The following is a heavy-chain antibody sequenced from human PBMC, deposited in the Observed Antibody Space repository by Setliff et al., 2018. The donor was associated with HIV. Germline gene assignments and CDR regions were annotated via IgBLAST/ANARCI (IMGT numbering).Heavy chain of an antibody. CDR3: ARGSLVRGVTY. J-gene: IGHJ4*02. CDR2: IYTSGST. V-gene: IGHV4-4*09. Sequence: SETLSLTCAVYSGSFSGYYWSWIRQPPGKGLEWIGYIYTSGSTNYNPSLKSRVTISVDTSKNQFSLKLNSVTAADTAVYYCARGSLVRGVTYWGQGTLVTVSS. CDR1: SGSFSGYY. D-gene: IGHD3-10*01.